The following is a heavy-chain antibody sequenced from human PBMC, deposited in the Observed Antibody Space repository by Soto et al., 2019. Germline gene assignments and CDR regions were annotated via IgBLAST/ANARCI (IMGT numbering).Heavy chain of an antibody. Sequence: GGSLRLSCAASGFTFSNAWMSWVRQAPGKGLEWVSAISGSGGSTYYADSVKGRFTISRDNSKNTLYLQMNSLRAEDTAVYYCADSKTGDYAFDIWGQGTMVTVSS. CDR1: GFTFSNAW. V-gene: IGHV3-23*01. J-gene: IGHJ3*02. CDR3: ADSKTGDYAFDI. D-gene: IGHD7-27*01. CDR2: ISGSGGST.